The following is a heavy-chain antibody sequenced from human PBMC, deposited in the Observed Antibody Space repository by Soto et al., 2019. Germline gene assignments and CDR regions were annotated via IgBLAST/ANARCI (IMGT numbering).Heavy chain of an antibody. CDR3: AKGSVVGADYSYGMDV. V-gene: IGHV3-23*01. D-gene: IGHD2-2*01. CDR1: GLTFSSYG. J-gene: IGHJ6*02. Sequence: GGSLRLSCAAAGLTFSSYGMSWVRQAPGKGLEWVSAVSGSGGSVYYADSVRGRFTISRDNSKNTLYLQVNSLRAEDTAIYYCAKGSVVGADYSYGMDVWGQGTTVTVSS. CDR2: VSGSGGSV.